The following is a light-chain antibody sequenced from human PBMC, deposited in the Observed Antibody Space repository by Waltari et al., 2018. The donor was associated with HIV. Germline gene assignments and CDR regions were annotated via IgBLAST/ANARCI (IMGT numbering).Light chain of an antibody. Sequence: EIVLTQSPGTLSLSPGERATLSCRASQSIASSSVAWYQQKPGRAPRLLIYGASSRATGIPDRFSGSGSGTDFTLTISRLEPEDFAVYYCQQYGSSPWTFGQGTKAEIK. V-gene: IGKV3-20*01. J-gene: IGKJ1*01. CDR1: QSIASSS. CDR3: QQYGSSPWT. CDR2: GAS.